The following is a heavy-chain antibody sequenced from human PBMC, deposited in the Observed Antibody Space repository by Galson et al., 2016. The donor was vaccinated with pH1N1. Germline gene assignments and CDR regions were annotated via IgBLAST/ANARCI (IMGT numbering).Heavy chain of an antibody. V-gene: IGHV3-21*01. Sequence: LRLSCAASGFIFPGYTMNWVRQAPGKGLEWVSSITSASFHTYYADSVKGRFTISRDNAKNSLFLQMNSLRAEDTALYYCARDRSGRGVGSSYHMDVWGQGTTVTVSS. CDR3: ARDRSGRGVGSSYHMDV. D-gene: IGHD3-10*01. J-gene: IGHJ6*02. CDR2: ITSASFHT. CDR1: GFIFPGYT.